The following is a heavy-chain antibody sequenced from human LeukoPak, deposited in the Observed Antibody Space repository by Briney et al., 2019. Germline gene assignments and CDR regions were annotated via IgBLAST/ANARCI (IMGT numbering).Heavy chain of an antibody. J-gene: IGHJ6*03. CDR2: ISSSGSTI. CDR1: GFSISSYE. Sequence: PGGSLRLSCAASGFSISSYEMNWVRQAPGKGLEWVSHISSSGSTIWYADSVKGRFTISRDNAKNSLYLQMNSLRAEDTAVYYCVRVELAPYYYYMDVWGKGTTVTVPS. D-gene: IGHD1-7*01. V-gene: IGHV3-48*03. CDR3: VRVELAPYYYYMDV.